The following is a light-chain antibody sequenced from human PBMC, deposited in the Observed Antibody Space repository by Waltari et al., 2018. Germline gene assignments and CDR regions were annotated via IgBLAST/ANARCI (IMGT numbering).Light chain of an antibody. J-gene: IGLJ2*01. V-gene: IGLV2-23*03. CDR1: SSDVGSYSL. CDR3: SSYASSSTFVL. CDR2: EGS. Sequence: QSALTQPASVSGSPGQSITISCTGSSSDVGSYSLVSWYQHHPGKAPKLMIDEGSKRPSGVSNRFSGSKSGNTASLTISGLQAEDEADYYCSSYASSSTFVLFGGGTKLIVL.